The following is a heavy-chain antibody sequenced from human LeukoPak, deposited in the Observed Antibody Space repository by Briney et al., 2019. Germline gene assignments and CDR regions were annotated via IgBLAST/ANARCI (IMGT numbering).Heavy chain of an antibody. V-gene: IGHV3-43D*03. J-gene: IGHJ4*02. CDR2: ISWDGGST. CDR3: AKDSDCSSTSCYPDY. Sequence: GGSLRLSCAASGFTFDEYAMHWVRQAPGKGLEWVSLISWDGGSTYYADSVKGRFTISRDNSKNSLYLQMNSLRAEDTALYYCAKDSDCSSTSCYPDYWGQGTLVTVSS. CDR1: GFTFDEYA. D-gene: IGHD2-2*01.